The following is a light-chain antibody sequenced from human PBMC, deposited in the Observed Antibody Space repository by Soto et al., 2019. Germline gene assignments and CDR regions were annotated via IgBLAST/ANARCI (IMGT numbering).Light chain of an antibody. CDR2: DVT. CDR1: SSVVGGYNY. J-gene: IGLJ1*01. Sequence: QSALTQPASVSGSPGQSIAISCTGTSSVVGGYNYVSWYQQYPGKAPKLIIFDVTNRPSGVSDRFSGSKSGSTASLTISGLQADDEADYYCTSFAGSGTYVFGTGTKLTVL. V-gene: IGLV2-14*01. CDR3: TSFAGSGTYV.